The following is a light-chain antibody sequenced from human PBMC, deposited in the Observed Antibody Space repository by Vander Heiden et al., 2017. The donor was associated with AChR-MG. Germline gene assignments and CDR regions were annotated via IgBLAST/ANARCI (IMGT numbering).Light chain of an antibody. CDR2: GSS. Sequence: EIVLTQSPGTLSLSPGERATLSCRASQSLSGNYFAWYQQRPGQAPRLLIHGSSTRAADISDRFSGSGSGTDFTLTISRVEPEDSAVYYCHQEDCSPETFGQGTRVEIK. V-gene: IGKV3-20*01. CDR1: QSLSGNY. CDR3: HQEDCSPET. J-gene: IGKJ1*01.